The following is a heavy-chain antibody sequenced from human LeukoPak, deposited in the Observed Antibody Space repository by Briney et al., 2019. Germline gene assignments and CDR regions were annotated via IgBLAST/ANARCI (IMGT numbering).Heavy chain of an antibody. J-gene: IGHJ6*03. V-gene: IGHV4-4*07. CDR3: ARLKFYDSTGYSPGYYMDV. D-gene: IGHD3-22*01. Sequence: PSETLSLTCTVSGGSISSYYWSWIRQPAGKGPEWIGRIYPTGNTDYNPSLKTRVTMSTDLSKKQFSLRLRSVTAADTAVYYCARLKFYDSTGYSPGYYMDVWGKGTAVTVPS. CDR1: GGSISSYY. CDR2: IYPTGNT.